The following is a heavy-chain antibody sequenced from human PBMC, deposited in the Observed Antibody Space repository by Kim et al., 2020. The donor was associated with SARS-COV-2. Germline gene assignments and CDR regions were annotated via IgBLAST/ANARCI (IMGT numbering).Heavy chain of an antibody. D-gene: IGHD3-22*01. J-gene: IGHJ4*02. V-gene: IGHV3-48*03. Sequence: SGKGRFTISRDNAKNTLYLQMNSLRAEDTAVYYCARSPYYYDSSGYLIDYWGQGTLVTVSS. CDR3: ARSPYYYDSSGYLIDY.